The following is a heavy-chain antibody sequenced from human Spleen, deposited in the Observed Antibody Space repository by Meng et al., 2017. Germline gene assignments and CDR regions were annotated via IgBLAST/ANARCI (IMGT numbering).Heavy chain of an antibody. J-gene: IGHJ5*02. CDR1: GGSISSGGYY. Sequence: SETLSLTCTVSGGSISSGGYYWSWIRQHPGKGLEWIGYIYYSGSTYYNPSLKSRVTISVDTSKNQFSLKLSSVTAADTAVYYCAGDSSGYYWFDPWGQGTLVTVSS. CDR3: AGDSSGYYWFDP. D-gene: IGHD3-22*01. V-gene: IGHV4-31*03. CDR2: IYYSGST.